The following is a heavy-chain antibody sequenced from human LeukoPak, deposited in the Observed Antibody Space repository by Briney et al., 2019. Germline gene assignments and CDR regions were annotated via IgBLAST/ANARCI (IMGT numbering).Heavy chain of an antibody. D-gene: IGHD6-13*01. V-gene: IGHV3-21*01. CDR1: GFTFSSYS. Sequence: GGSLRLSCAASGFTFSSYSVNWVRQAPGKGLEWVSSISSSSSYMYYADSVKGRFTISRDNAKNSLYLQMNSLRAEDTAVYYCARGRGIAASYFDYWGQGTLVTVSS. J-gene: IGHJ4*02. CDR3: ARGRGIAASYFDY. CDR2: ISSSSSYM.